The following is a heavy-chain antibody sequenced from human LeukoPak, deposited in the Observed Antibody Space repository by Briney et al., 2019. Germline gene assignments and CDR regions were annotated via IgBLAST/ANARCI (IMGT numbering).Heavy chain of an antibody. Sequence: PGRSLRLSCAASGFTFSGYTMHWVRQAPGKGLEWVAVISYDGSNKYYADSVKGRFTISRDNSKNTLYLQMNSLRTEDTAVYYCAREGGWDQNWGQGTLVTVSP. V-gene: IGHV3-30-3*01. CDR1: GFTFSGYT. CDR3: AREGGWDQN. CDR2: ISYDGSNK. D-gene: IGHD6-19*01. J-gene: IGHJ4*02.